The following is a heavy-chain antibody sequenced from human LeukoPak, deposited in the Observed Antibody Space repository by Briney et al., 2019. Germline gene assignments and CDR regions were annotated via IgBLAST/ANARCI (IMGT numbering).Heavy chain of an antibody. D-gene: IGHD6-13*01. V-gene: IGHV1-18*01. Sequence: ASVKVSCKASGYTFPSHGISWVRQAPGQGLEWMGWISAYNGNPNYAQKRQGRVTMTTDASTSTAYMELRSLRSDDTAVYYCARGAPIAAAGIDYWGQGSLVTVSS. J-gene: IGHJ4*02. CDR1: GYTFPSHG. CDR3: ARGAPIAAAGIDY. CDR2: ISAYNGNP.